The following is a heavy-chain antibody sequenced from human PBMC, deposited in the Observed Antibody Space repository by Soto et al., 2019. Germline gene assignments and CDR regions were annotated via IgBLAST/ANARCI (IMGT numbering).Heavy chain of an antibody. J-gene: IGHJ4*02. CDR2: IKHEGGVQ. CDR3: ARATYSNAWYRFDL. Sequence: GGSLRLSCEASGFPYSGYWMSWARQAPGKGLGWVDDIKHEGGVQYYVDSVKGRFTISRDNAKKLLFLQMNGLRAEDTALYYCARATYSNAWYRFDLWGQGTLVTVSS. CDR1: GFPYSGYW. D-gene: IGHD4-4*01. V-gene: IGHV3-7*03.